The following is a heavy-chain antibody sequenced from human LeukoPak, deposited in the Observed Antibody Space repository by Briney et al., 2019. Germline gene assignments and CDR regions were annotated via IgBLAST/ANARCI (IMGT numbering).Heavy chain of an antibody. CDR2: IYYSGST. D-gene: IGHD2-2*01. J-gene: IGHJ6*03. CDR3: VREVGYQLLLGGFYYMDV. Sequence: PSETLSLTCTVSGGSISSYYWSWIRQPPGKGLEWIGYIYYSGSTNYNPSLKSRVTISVDTSKNQFSLKLSSVTAADTAVYYCVREVGYQLLLGGFYYMDVWGKGTTVTVSS. V-gene: IGHV4-59*01. CDR1: GGSISSYY.